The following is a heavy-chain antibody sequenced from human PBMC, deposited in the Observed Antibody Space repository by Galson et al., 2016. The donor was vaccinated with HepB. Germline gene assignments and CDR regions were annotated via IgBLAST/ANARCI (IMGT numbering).Heavy chain of an antibody. CDR1: GYTFTNYG. D-gene: IGHD6-13*01. J-gene: IGHJ4*02. V-gene: IGHV1-18*04. Sequence: QSGAEVKKPGESLKISCKASGYTFTNYGISWVRQAPGQGLEWMGWISAYNGNTNSAQKFQGRVTMTTDTSTSTAYMELRSLRSGDTAVYYCARDLSRYTSSWYTGYFDYWGQGTLVTVSS. CDR2: ISAYNGNT. CDR3: ARDLSRYTSSWYTGYFDY.